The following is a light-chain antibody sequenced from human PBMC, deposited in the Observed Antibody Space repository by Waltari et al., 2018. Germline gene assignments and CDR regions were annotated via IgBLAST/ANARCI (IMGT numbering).Light chain of an antibody. Sequence: QTVVTQEPSLSVSPGGTVTPTCALSSGSVSSTSYPTWYQQTPGQPPRTLVYTGNSRSSGVPDRFSGTILGNKAALTITGAQADDESDYYCSIYMGSGIWVFGGGTKLTVL. V-gene: IGLV8-61*01. CDR1: SGSVSSTSY. CDR2: TGN. CDR3: SIYMGSGIWV. J-gene: IGLJ3*02.